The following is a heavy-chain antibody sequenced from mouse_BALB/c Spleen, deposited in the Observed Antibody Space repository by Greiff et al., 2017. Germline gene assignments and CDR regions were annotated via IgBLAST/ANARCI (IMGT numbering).Heavy chain of an antibody. CDR2: IYPGDGDT. CDR3: ARSLTDWFAY. CDR1: GYTFTSYW. V-gene: IGHV1-87*01. J-gene: IGHJ3*01. Sequence: QVQLQQSGAELARPGASVKLSCKASGYTFTSYWMQWVKQRPGQGLEWIGAIYPGDGDTRYTQKFKGKATLTADKSSSTAYMQLSSLASEDSAVYYCARSLTDWFAYWGQGTLVTVSA.